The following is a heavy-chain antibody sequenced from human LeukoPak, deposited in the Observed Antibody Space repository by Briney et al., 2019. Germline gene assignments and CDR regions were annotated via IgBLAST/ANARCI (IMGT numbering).Heavy chain of an antibody. CDR2: IKSKSDSGTT. D-gene: IGHD2-21*02. J-gene: IGHJ4*02. Sequence: GGSLRLSCAASGFTFSNAWMSWVRQAPGKGLEWVGRIKSKSDSGTTDYAAPVKGRFTISRDDSKNTLFLQMNSLKTEDTAVYYCTSNLIHCGGDCYHFDYWGQGTLVTVSS. CDR3: TSNLIHCGGDCYHFDY. V-gene: IGHV3-15*01. CDR1: GFTFSNAW.